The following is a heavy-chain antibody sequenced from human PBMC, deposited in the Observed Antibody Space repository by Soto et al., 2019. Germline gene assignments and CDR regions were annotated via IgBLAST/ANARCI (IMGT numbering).Heavy chain of an antibody. J-gene: IGHJ5*02. CDR3: ARGSHDFWSGYNWFDP. CDR1: GGSISSSSYY. V-gene: IGHV4-39*01. CDR2: IYYSGST. D-gene: IGHD3-3*01. Sequence: LSLTCTVSGGSISSSSYYWGWIRQPPGKGLEWIGSIYYSGSTYYNPSLKSRVTISVDTSKNQFSLKLSSVTAADTAVHYCARGSHDFWSGYNWFDPWGQGTLVTVSS.